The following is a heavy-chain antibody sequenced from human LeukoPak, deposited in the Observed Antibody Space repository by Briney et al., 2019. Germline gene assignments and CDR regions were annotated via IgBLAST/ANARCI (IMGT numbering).Heavy chain of an antibody. J-gene: IGHJ5*02. CDR3: ARGGSFDWLPKIGNWFDP. CDR1: GGSFSGYY. D-gene: IGHD3-9*01. V-gene: IGHV4-34*01. Sequence: SETLSLTCAVYGGSFSGYYWSWIRQPPGKGLEWIGEINHSGSTNYNPSLKSRVTISVDTSKNQFSLKLSSVTAADTAVYYCARGGSFDWLPKIGNWFDPWGQGTLVTVSS. CDR2: INHSGST.